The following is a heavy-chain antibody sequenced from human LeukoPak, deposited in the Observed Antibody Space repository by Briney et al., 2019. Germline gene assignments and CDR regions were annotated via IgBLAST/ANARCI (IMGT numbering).Heavy chain of an antibody. CDR1: GGSISNGGYY. V-gene: IGHV4-31*03. J-gene: IGHJ5*02. CDR3: ARVTYYYGSGSYRWFDP. Sequence: SETLSLTCTVSGGSISNGGYYWSWIRQHPGKGLEWIGYIYYSGSTYYNPSLKSRVTISVDTSKNQFSLKLSSVTAADTAVYYCARVTYYYGSGSYRWFDPWGQGTLVTVSS. CDR2: IYYSGST. D-gene: IGHD3-10*01.